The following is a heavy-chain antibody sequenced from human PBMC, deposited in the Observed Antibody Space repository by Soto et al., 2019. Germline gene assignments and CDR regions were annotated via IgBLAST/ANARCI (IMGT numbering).Heavy chain of an antibody. CDR3: SREGNGNSSGYFDY. CDR1: GGSISSYY. Sequence: SETLSLTCTVSGGSISSYYWSWIRQPPGKGLEWIGDIYYSGSTNYNPSLKSRVTLSVDTSKNQFSLNLSSVTAADTAVSFCSREGNGNSSGYFDYWGQGTLVTVSS. D-gene: IGHD3-22*01. V-gene: IGHV4-59*01. CDR2: IYYSGST. J-gene: IGHJ4*02.